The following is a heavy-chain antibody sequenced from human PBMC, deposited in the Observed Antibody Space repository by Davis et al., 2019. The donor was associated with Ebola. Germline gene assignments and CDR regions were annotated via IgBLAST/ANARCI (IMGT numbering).Heavy chain of an antibody. Sequence: PGGSLRLSCAASGFTFSDHYMSWIRQAPGKGLERVSYISNTAHTIYYADSVKGRFTISRDNAKNSLYLQMNSLRAEDTAVYYCAKAPGVLMVYSNWFDPWGQGTLVTVSS. J-gene: IGHJ5*02. V-gene: IGHV3-11*01. CDR3: AKAPGVLMVYSNWFDP. CDR2: ISNTAHTI. CDR1: GFTFSDHY. D-gene: IGHD2-8*01.